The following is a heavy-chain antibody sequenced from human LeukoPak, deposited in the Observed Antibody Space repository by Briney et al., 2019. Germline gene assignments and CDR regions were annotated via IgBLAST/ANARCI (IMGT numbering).Heavy chain of an antibody. V-gene: IGHV3-74*01. CDR1: GFTFSSYW. J-gene: IGHJ6*04. D-gene: IGHD6-13*01. CDR2: INSDGRST. CDR3: ARDRKQQLTLDV. Sequence: GPSLTLSCAASGFTFSSYWVHWVRQAPGKGLVWVSRINSDGRSTSYADSVKGRFTISRANANNTRYLPMKRLRAEDTAVYYCARDRKQQLTLDVSGKGTTVTVSP.